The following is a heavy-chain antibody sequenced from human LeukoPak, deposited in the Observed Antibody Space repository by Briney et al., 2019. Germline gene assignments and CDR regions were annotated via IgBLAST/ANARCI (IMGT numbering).Heavy chain of an antibody. CDR1: GYTFSSYG. Sequence: ASVKVSCKTSGYTFSSYGISWVRQAPGQGLEWVGWIRGDNGNTNYAQKFQGRVTMSTDTSTSTAYMELRSLGSDETAVFYCARVGLLTGYYFFDYWGQGTLVTVSS. V-gene: IGHV1-18*01. CDR3: ARVGLLTGYYFFDY. J-gene: IGHJ4*02. CDR2: IRGDNGNT. D-gene: IGHD3-9*01.